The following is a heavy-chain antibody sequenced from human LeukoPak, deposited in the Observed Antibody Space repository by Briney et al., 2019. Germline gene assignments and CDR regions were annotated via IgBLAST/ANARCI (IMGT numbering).Heavy chain of an antibody. CDR2: ISGSGGST. CDR3: AGFSSSTSWSFDI. J-gene: IGHJ3*02. Sequence: PGGSLRLSCAASGFTFSSYAMSWVRQAPGKGLEWVSAISGSGGSTYYADSVKGRFTISRDNSKNTLYLQMNSLRAEDTAVYYCAGFSSSTSWSFDIWGQGTMVTVSS. D-gene: IGHD2-2*01. CDR1: GFTFSSYA. V-gene: IGHV3-23*01.